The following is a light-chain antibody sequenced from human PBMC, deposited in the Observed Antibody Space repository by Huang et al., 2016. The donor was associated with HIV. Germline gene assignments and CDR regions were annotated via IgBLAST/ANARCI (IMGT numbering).Light chain of an antibody. Sequence: DIQMTQSPSSLSASVGDRVTITCRASQSVSNYLNWYQQKPGKAPKLLIDATSSLQSGVPSRFSGSGSGTDFTLTISSLQPEDFATYYCQQSYSTPPWTFGQGTKVEIK. CDR1: QSVSNY. CDR2: ATS. J-gene: IGKJ1*01. V-gene: IGKV1-39*01. CDR3: QQSYSTPPWT.